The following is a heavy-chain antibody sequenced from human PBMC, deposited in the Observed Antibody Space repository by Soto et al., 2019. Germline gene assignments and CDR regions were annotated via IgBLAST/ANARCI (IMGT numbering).Heavy chain of an antibody. J-gene: IGHJ4*02. CDR2: ISYDGSNK. CDR3: AKDRGWWLDY. D-gene: IGHD2-15*01. V-gene: IGHV3-30*18. CDR1: GFNFRGCG. Sequence: QVHLLESGGGVVQPGRSLRLSCAASGFNFRGCGMHWVRQAPGKGLEWLALISYDGSNKYYADSVKGRCTISRDNSKNPLHLQMDSLRAEDTALYYCAKDRGWWLDYWRQGTLVTVSS.